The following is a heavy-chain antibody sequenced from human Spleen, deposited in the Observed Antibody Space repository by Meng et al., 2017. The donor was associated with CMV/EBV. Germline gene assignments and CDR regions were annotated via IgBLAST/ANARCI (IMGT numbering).Heavy chain of an antibody. D-gene: IGHD6-13*01. V-gene: IGHV3-66*01. J-gene: IGHJ4*02. CDR3: AKAFSSSWYREYYDY. CDR1: GFTVSSYY. CDR2: IYSSGST. Sequence: GGSLRLSCAASGFTVSSYYINWVRQAPGKGLEWVSVIYSSGSTHYTDSVKGRFTISRDYSKNTVYLQMNSLRAEDSAVYYCAKAFSSSWYREYYDYWGQGTLVTVSS.